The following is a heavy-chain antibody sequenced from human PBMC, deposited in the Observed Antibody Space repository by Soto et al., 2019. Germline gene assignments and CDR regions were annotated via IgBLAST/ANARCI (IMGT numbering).Heavy chain of an antibody. Sequence: GGSLRLSCAASGFTFSDYYMSWIRQAPGKGLEWVSYISSSGSTIYYADSVKGRFTISRDNAKNSLYLQMNSLRAEDTAVYYCARYIPQEYGNFGVVIYYFDYWGQGTLVTVSS. D-gene: IGHD3-3*01. CDR1: GFTFSDYY. V-gene: IGHV3-11*01. CDR2: ISSSGSTI. CDR3: ARYIPQEYGNFGVVIYYFDY. J-gene: IGHJ4*02.